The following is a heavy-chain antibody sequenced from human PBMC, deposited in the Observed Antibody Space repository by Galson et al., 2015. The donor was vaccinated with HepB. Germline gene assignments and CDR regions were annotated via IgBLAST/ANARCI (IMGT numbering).Heavy chain of an antibody. Sequence: SLRLSCAASGFTFSDFSIHWVRQAPGKGLEWLSYISSSGTTIYYADSVRGRFTSSRDNAKKSLYLQMNSLRDEDTAVYYCAKDRGNDYECFDHWGQGALVTVSS. V-gene: IGHV3-48*02. CDR1: GFTFSDFS. CDR3: AKDRGNDYECFDH. J-gene: IGHJ4*02. CDR2: ISSSGTTI. D-gene: IGHD5-12*01.